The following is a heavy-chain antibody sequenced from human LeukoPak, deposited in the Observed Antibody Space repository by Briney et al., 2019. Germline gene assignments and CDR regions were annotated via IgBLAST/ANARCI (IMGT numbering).Heavy chain of an antibody. Sequence: SETLSLTCTVSGGSISSYYWSWIRQPPGKGLEWIGYIYYSGSTNYNPSLKSRVTISVDTSKNQFSLKLSSVTAADTAVYYCARGTRRYFDLWGRGTLVTVSS. V-gene: IGHV4-59*01. CDR1: GGSISSYY. CDR3: ARGTRRYFDL. J-gene: IGHJ2*01. CDR2: IYYSGST. D-gene: IGHD1/OR15-1a*01.